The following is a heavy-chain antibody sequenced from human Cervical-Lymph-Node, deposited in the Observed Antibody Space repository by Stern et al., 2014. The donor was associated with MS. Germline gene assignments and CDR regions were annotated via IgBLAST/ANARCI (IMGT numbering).Heavy chain of an antibody. CDR1: GFSFSRSA. J-gene: IGHJ4*02. V-gene: IGHV3-33*01. CDR2: IWYDGSNP. D-gene: IGHD6-13*01. Sequence: VQLVQSGGGVVQPGRSLRLSCAASGFSFSRSAMHWVRQAPGKGLEWVALIWYDGSNPYYATSVTGRLPIPRGNFKNTLYLQMNSLRAEDTAVYYCASAYSSSHYYFYYWGQGTLVTVSS. CDR3: ASAYSSSHYYFYY.